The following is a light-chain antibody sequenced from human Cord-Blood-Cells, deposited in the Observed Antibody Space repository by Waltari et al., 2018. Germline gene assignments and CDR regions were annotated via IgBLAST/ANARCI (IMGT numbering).Light chain of an antibody. CDR3: QVWDSSSDHVV. J-gene: IGLJ2*01. V-gene: IGLV3-21*03. CDR2: DDS. CDR1: NIGSKS. Sequence: SYVLTQPPSVSVAPGKTARITCGGNNIGSKSVHCYQQKPGLAPVLVVYDDSDRPSGIPERFSGSNSGNTATLTISRVEAGDEADYYCQVWDSSSDHVVFGGGTKLTVL.